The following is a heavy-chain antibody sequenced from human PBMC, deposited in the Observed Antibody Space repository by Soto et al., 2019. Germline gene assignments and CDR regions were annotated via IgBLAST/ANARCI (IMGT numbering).Heavy chain of an antibody. CDR1: GGTFGNSA. J-gene: IGHJ4*02. V-gene: IGHV1-69*01. CDR2: IIPVFGTI. Sequence: QVKLVQSGAEVKKPGSSVKVSCKASGGTFGNSAISWVRQDPGQGLEWMGGIIPVFGTINYAQKFEGRVTITADESTRTVFMEMSRLTSEETAVYYCAKVMAAAGYDSWGQGTLVTVSS. CDR3: AKVMAAAGYDS. D-gene: IGHD3-16*01.